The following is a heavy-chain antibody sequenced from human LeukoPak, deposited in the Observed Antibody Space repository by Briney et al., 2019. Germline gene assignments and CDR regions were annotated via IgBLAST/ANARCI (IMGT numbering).Heavy chain of an antibody. CDR3: ARSNRGFFKQQPLDY. V-gene: IGHV3-11*01. J-gene: IGHJ4*02. Sequence: KPGGSLRLSCAASGFTFSDYYMSWLRQAPGQGLEWVSYISSSGSTIYYAASVKGRFTISRDNAKNALYLQMNSLRAEDTAVYYCARSNRGFFKQQPLDYWGQGTLATVSS. CDR1: GFTFSDYY. CDR2: ISSSGSTI. D-gene: IGHD3-3*01.